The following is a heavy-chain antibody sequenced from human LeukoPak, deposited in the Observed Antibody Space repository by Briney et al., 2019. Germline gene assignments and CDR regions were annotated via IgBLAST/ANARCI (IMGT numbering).Heavy chain of an antibody. CDR2: ISSRSSTI. CDR1: GFTVTDYY. V-gene: IGHV3-11*04. CDR3: ARPAADCGGDCYWAFDY. J-gene: IGHJ4*02. Sequence: GGSLRLSCAASGFTVTDYYMSWIRQAPGKGLEWVSYISSRSSTIYYADSVKGRFTISRDNAKNSLYLQMNSLRAEDTAVYYCARPAADCGGDCYWAFDYWGQGTLVTVSS. D-gene: IGHD2-21*01.